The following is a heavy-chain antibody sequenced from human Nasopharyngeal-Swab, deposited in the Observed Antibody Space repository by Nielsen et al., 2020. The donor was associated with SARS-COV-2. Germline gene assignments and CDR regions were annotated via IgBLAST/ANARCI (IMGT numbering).Heavy chain of an antibody. J-gene: IGHJ6*02. CDR2: ISAYNGNT. CDR3: ARDRVLVEADYYYYGMDV. CDR1: GYTFTSYG. V-gene: IGHV1-18*01. Sequence: ASVKVSCKASGYTFTSYGISWVRQAPGQGLEWMGWISAYNGNTTYAQKLQGRVTMTTDTSTSTAYMELRSLRSDDTAVYYCARDRVLVEADYYYYGMDVWGQGTTVTVSS. D-gene: IGHD2-8*01.